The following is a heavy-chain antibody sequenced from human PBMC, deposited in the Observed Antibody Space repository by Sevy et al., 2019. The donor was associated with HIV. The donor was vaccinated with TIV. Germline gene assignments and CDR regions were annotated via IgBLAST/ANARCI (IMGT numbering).Heavy chain of an antibody. D-gene: IGHD2-21*02. CDR3: ARDVGEVTADY. Sequence: GGYLRLSCAASGFTFSSYAMHWVRQAPGKGLEWVAVISYDGSNKYYADSVKGRFTISRDNSKNTLYLQMNSLRAEDTAVYYRARDVGEVTADYWGQGTLVTVSS. CDR2: ISYDGSNK. CDR1: GFTFSSYA. J-gene: IGHJ4*02. V-gene: IGHV3-30-3*01.